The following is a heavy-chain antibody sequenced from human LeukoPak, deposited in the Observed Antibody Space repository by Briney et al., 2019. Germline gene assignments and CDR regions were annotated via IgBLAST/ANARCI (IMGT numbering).Heavy chain of an antibody. CDR2: IYYSGST. CDR1: GGSISSSSYY. D-gene: IGHD3-3*01. V-gene: IGHV4-39*01. J-gene: IGHJ4*02. CDR3: ARRTYYDFWSGYTEGGFLDY. Sequence: SETLSLTCTVSGGSISSSSYYWGWIRQPPGKGLEWIGSIYYSGSTYYNPSLKSRVTISVDTSKNQFSLKLSSVTAADTAVYYCARRTYYDFWSGYTEGGFLDYWGQGTLVTVSS.